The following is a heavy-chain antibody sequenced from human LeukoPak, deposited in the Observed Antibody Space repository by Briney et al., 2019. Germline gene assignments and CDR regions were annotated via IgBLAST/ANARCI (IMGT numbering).Heavy chain of an antibody. CDR1: GYTFTSYG. V-gene: IGHV1-18*01. CDR3: ARAPYCSGGSCYSGDFDY. CDR2: ISAYNGNT. J-gene: IGHJ4*02. D-gene: IGHD2-15*01. Sequence: ASVKVSCKASGYTFTSYGISWVRQAPGQGREWMGWISAYNGNTNYGQKLQGRVTMTTDTSTSTAYMELRSLRSDDTAVYYCARAPYCSGGSCYSGDFDYWGQGTLVTVSS.